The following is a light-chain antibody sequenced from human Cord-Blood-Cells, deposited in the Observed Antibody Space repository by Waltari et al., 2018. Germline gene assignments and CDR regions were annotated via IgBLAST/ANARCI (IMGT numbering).Light chain of an antibody. V-gene: IGKV1-39*01. CDR1: QSISSY. J-gene: IGKJ5*01. CDR3: QKSYSTPIT. Sequence: RVTITCRASQSISSYLNWYQQKPGKAPKLLIYAASSLQSGVPSRFSGSGSGTDFTLTISSLQPEDFATYYCQKSYSTPITFGQGTRLEIK. CDR2: AAS.